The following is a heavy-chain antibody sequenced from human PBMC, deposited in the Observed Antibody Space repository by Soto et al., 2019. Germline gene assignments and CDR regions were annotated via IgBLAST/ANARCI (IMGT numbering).Heavy chain of an antibody. D-gene: IGHD2-15*01. Sequence: QLQLQESGSGLVKPSQTLSLTCAVSGGSISSGGYSWSWIRQPPGKGLEWIGYIYHSGRTDYNPSLKGRVTLSGVRSKNQFSLKLSSVTAADTAVYYCARGQVVAAQHWGQGTLVTVSS. CDR1: GGSISSGGYS. V-gene: IGHV4-30-2*01. CDR2: IYHSGRT. CDR3: ARGQVVAAQH. J-gene: IGHJ4*02.